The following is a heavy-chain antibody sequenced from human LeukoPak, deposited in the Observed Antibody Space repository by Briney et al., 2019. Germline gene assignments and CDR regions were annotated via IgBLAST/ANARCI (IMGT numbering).Heavy chain of an antibody. J-gene: IGHJ5*02. D-gene: IGHD6-13*01. CDR1: GYTFTGYY. CDR3: ARYEGIAAASSWFDP. CDR2: INPNSGGT. V-gene: IGHV1-2*02. Sequence: ASVKVSCKASGYTFTGYYMHWVRQAPGQGLEWMGWINPNSGGTNYAQKFQGRVTMTRDTSISTAYMELSRLRSDDTAVYYCARYEGIAAASSWFDPWGQGTLVTVSS.